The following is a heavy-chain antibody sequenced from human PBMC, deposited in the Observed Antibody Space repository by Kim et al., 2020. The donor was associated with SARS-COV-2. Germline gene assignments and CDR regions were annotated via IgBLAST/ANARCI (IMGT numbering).Heavy chain of an antibody. J-gene: IGHJ6*02. V-gene: IGHV1-8*01. CDR2: MNPNSGNT. CDR3: AQQPRIAVAGSLGMDV. D-gene: IGHD6-19*01. Sequence: ASVKVSCKASGYTFTSYDINWVRQATGQGLEWMGWMNPNSGNTGYAQKFQGRVTMTRNTSISTAYMELSSLRSEDTAVYYCAQQPRIAVAGSLGMDVWGQGTTVTVSS. CDR1: GYTFTSYD.